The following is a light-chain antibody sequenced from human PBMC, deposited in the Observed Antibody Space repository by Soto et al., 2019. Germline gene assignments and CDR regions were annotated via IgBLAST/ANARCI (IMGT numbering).Light chain of an antibody. Sequence: QSALTQPASVSGSPGQSITISCTGTSSDIGDYNYVSWYQHHPGKAPKLMIYEVSNRPSGVSNRFSGSKSGNTASLTISGRQAEDEADYYCTSYTASSTPVVFGGGTKLTVL. CDR2: EVS. CDR1: SSDIGDYNY. CDR3: TSYTASSTPVV. J-gene: IGLJ2*01. V-gene: IGLV2-14*01.